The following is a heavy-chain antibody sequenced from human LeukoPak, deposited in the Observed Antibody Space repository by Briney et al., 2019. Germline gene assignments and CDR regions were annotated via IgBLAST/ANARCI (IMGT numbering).Heavy chain of an antibody. CDR3: ARENSDSSGYYLSSWFDP. Sequence: SVKVSCKASGGTFSSYAISWVRQAPGQGLEWMGGIIPIFGTANYAQRFQGRVTITADESTSTAYMELSSLRSEDTAVYYCARENSDSSGYYLSSWFDPWGQGTLVTVSS. CDR1: GGTFSSYA. V-gene: IGHV1-69*13. CDR2: IIPIFGTA. J-gene: IGHJ5*02. D-gene: IGHD3-22*01.